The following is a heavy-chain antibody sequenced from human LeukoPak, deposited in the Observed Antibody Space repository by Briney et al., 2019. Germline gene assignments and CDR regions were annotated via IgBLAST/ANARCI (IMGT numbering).Heavy chain of an antibody. D-gene: IGHD1-26*01. Sequence: ASVKVSCKASGYTFTSYGISWVRQAPGQGLEWMGWISAYNGNTNYAQKLQGRVTMTTDTSTSTAYMELRSLRSDDTAVYYCARDLAVGATYYYYYMDVWGKGTTVTVSS. V-gene: IGHV1-18*01. CDR2: ISAYNGNT. CDR3: ARDLAVGATYYYYYMDV. J-gene: IGHJ6*03. CDR1: GYTFTSYG.